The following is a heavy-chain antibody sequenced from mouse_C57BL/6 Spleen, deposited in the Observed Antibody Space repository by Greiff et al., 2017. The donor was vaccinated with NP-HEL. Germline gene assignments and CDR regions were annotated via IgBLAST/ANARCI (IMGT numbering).Heavy chain of an antibody. CDR1: GYAFSSYW. D-gene: IGHD1-1*01. J-gene: IGHJ2*01. CDR3: AREGQIYYYGSSYSDFDY. CDR2: IYPGDGDT. V-gene: IGHV1-80*01. Sequence: QVQLKQSGAELVKPGASVKISCKASGYAFSSYWMNWVKQRPGKGLEWIGQIYPGDGDTNYNGKFKGKATLTADKSSSTAYMQLSSLTSEDSAVYFCAREGQIYYYGSSYSDFDYWGQGTTLTVSS.